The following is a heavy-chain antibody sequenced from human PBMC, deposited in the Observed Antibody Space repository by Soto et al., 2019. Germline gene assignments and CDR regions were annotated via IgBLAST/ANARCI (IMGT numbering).Heavy chain of an antibody. CDR1: GVTFCNAW. V-gene: IGHV3-15*07. CDR3: TTDSYSDMNVVRFDN. D-gene: IGHD1-26*01. J-gene: IGHJ4*01. CDR2: IKSETHGGTT. Sequence: PGGSLRLSCVGSGVTFCNAWIDWVRQAPGKGLQWVGRIKSETHGGTTDFAAPVKGRFAISRDDSRNLVYMQMNSLKIEDTAVYYCTTDSYSDMNVVRFDNWGHGTLVTVSS.